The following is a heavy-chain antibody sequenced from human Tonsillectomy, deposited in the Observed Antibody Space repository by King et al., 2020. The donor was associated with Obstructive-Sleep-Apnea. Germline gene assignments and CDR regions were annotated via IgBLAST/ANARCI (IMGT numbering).Heavy chain of an antibody. CDR2: IYYSGST. D-gene: IGHD6-19*01. Sequence: VQLQESGPGLVKPSETLSLTCTVSGGSISSYYWSWIRQPPGKGLEWIGYIYYSGSTNYNPSLKSRVTISVDTSKNQFSLKLSSVTAADTAVYYCARGWRGVYSSGWYYFDYWGQGTLVTVSS. CDR1: GGSISSYY. CDR3: ARGWRGVYSSGWYYFDY. V-gene: IGHV4-59*01. J-gene: IGHJ4*02.